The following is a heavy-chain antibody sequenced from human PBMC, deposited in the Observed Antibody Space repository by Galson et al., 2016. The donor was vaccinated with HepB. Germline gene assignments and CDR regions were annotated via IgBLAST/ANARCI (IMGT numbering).Heavy chain of an antibody. CDR3: ARGVRQQLVWYYYYAMDV. Sequence: SLRLSCAASGFTFDDHAMHWVRQAPGKGLEWVSGISWNSLIIVYADSVKDRFTISRDNAKNSLYLQMSSLRVEDTAIYYCARGVRQQLVWYYYYAMDVWGQGTTVTVSS. J-gene: IGHJ6*02. D-gene: IGHD6-13*01. CDR2: ISWNSLII. V-gene: IGHV3-9*01. CDR1: GFTFDDHA.